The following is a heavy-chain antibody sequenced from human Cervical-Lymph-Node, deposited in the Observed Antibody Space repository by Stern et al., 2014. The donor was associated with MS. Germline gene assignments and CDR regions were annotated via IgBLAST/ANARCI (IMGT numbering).Heavy chain of an antibody. Sequence: QVQLQESGPGLVKPSQTLSLTCTVSGGSISSGSYYWSWIRQPAGKGLAWIGRIYTSGSTNHNPSLKCRVTISVAEPKNQSPLNLSFVTAADTAVYYCAREGYSNYYYGMDVWGQGTTVTVSS. CDR3: AREGYSNYYYGMDV. CDR2: IYTSGST. CDR1: GGSISSGSYY. J-gene: IGHJ6*02. V-gene: IGHV4-61*02. D-gene: IGHD4-11*01.